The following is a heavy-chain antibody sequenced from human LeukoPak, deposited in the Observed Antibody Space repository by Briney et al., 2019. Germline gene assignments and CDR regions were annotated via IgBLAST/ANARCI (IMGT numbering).Heavy chain of an antibody. D-gene: IGHD3-22*01. CDR2: ISSDGTNK. CDR1: GFTLTTYA. V-gene: IGHV3-30*04. CDR3: ARDDGGYYQYFDS. J-gene: IGHJ4*02. Sequence: GGSLRLSCAASGFTLTTYALHWVRQAPGKGLERVALISSDGTNKYYADSVKGRFTISRDNYQDTVFLQMNSLRAEDTALYYCARDDGGYYQYFDSRGQGTLVTVSS.